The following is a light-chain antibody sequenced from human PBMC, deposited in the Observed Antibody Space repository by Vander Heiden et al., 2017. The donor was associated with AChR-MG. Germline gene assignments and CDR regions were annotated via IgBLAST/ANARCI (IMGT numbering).Light chain of an antibody. CDR3: QQRRSWPLT. J-gene: IGKJ4*01. CDR1: QNVDSY. CDR2: DAS. Sequence: EIVLTQSPTTLSLSPGERATLSCRSSQNVDSYLIWYQQKPGQAPRLLIYDASKRAAGIPARFSGSGSGTDFSLTISRLEHDDFAVYYCQQRRSWPLTFGGGSKVEIK. V-gene: IGKV3-11*01.